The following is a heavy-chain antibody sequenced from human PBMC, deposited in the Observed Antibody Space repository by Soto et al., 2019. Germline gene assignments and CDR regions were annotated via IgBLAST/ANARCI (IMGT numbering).Heavy chain of an antibody. CDR1: GSGFISSG. CDR2: IVVASGQT. D-gene: IGHD2-15*01. Sequence: SVKVSCKASGSGFISSGIQWVRQAHGQRLEWIGWIVVASGQTNYAQNFRGRVAITRDTSAATAYIELTGLTSEDTAVYFCSADRPDIGVGWWVWGQGTTVTVSS. CDR3: SADRPDIGVGWWV. J-gene: IGHJ6*02. V-gene: IGHV1-58*02.